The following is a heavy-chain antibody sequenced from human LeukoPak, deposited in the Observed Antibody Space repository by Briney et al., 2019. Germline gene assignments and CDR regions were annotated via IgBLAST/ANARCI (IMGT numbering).Heavy chain of an antibody. Sequence: PSETLSLTCTVSGGSISSYYWSWIRQPPGKGLEWIGYIYYSGSTNYNPSLKSRVTISLDTSKNQFSLKLSSVTAADTTVYYCARRGWYAKSFYFDYWGQGTLVTVSS. V-gene: IGHV4-59*08. CDR3: ARRGWYAKSFYFDY. J-gene: IGHJ4*02. CDR2: IYYSGST. D-gene: IGHD3-16*01. CDR1: GGSISSYY.